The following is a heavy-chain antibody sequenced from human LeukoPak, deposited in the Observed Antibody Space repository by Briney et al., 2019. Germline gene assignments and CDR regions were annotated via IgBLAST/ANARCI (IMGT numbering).Heavy chain of an antibody. V-gene: IGHV3-7*03. CDR3: AKYDSGYSLDY. D-gene: IGHD4-23*01. J-gene: IGHJ4*02. CDR2: IQRDGSDK. CDR1: GFTFSGYW. Sequence: SGGSLRLPCVASGFTFSGYWMSWVRQAPGKGLEWVAKIQRDGSDKEYVDSVKGRFGISRDNAKNSLFLQMNSLRAEDTAIYFCAKYDSGYSLDYWGQGTLVIVSS.